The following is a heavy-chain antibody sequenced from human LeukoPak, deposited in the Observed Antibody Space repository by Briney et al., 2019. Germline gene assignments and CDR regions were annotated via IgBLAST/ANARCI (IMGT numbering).Heavy chain of an antibody. V-gene: IGHV4-31*03. CDR1: GGSISSGDYY. CDR2: IYYSGST. J-gene: IGHJ4*02. CDR3: ARGFESSGYYYYFDY. Sequence: SETLSLTCSVSGGSISSGDYYWSWIRQHPGKGLEWIGHIYYSGSTYYNPSLKSRVTISVDTSKNQFSLKLSSVTAADTAVYYCARGFESSGYYYYFDYWGQGTLLTVSS. D-gene: IGHD3-22*01.